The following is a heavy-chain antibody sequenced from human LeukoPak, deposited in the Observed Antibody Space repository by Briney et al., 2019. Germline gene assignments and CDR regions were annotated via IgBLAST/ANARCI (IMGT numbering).Heavy chain of an antibody. Sequence: SVKVSCKASGGTFSSYAISWVRQAPGQGLEWMVGIIPIFGTANYAQKFQGRVTITADESTSTAYMELSSLRSEDTAVYYCASGSSGYFAGDYWGQGTLVTVSS. V-gene: IGHV1-69*13. D-gene: IGHD3-22*01. J-gene: IGHJ4*02. CDR1: GGTFSSYA. CDR3: ASGSSGYFAGDY. CDR2: IIPIFGTA.